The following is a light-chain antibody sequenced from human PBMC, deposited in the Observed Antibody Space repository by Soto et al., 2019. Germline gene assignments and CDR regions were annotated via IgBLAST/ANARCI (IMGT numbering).Light chain of an antibody. Sequence: EIVLTHSPGTLSLSQWEIATLSCRASQSVGSIYLAWYQHKPGQTPRLLIYDTSTRATGVPARFSGSRSGPEFTLTINSLQSEDFAIHYCQPYNNWPLTFGGATKVDIK. CDR1: QSVGSIY. CDR3: QPYNNWPLT. V-gene: IGKV3-15*01. CDR2: DTS. J-gene: IGKJ4*01.